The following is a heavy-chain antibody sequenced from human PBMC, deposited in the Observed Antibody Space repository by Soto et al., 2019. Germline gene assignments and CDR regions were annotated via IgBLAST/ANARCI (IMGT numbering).Heavy chain of an antibody. CDR2: ISYSGST. CDR3: ARDRAHFYESSGRLDL. J-gene: IGHJ4*02. D-gene: IGHD3-22*01. V-gene: IGHV4-30-4*01. CDR1: GDSMNNGDYF. Sequence: SETLSLTCSVSGDSMNNGDYFWTWVRQTPGKGLQWIGYISYSGSTFYNPSLKTRLAMSVDTSKNQFSVRLRSVTAADTAVYYCARDRAHFYESSGRLDLWGQGMLVTVSS.